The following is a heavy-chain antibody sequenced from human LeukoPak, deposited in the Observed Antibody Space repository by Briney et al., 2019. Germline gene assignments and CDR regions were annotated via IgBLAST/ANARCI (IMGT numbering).Heavy chain of an antibody. D-gene: IGHD2-15*01. J-gene: IGHJ4*02. Sequence: GGSLRLSCAASGFTFSSYGMHWVRQAPGKGLEWVAVISYDGSNKYYADSVKGRITISRDNSKNTLYLQMNSLRAEDTAAYYCAKGVGYCSGGSCQQFDYWGQGTLVTVSS. CDR1: GFTFSSYG. V-gene: IGHV3-30*18. CDR2: ISYDGSNK. CDR3: AKGVGYCSGGSCQQFDY.